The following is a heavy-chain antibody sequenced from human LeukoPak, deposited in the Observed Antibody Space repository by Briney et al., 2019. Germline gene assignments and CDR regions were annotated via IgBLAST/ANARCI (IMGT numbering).Heavy chain of an antibody. V-gene: IGHV3-23*01. CDR2: ISGSGGST. D-gene: IGHD2-15*01. Sequence: GGSLRLSCAASGFTFSSYATSWVRQAPGKGLEWVSAISGSGGSTYYADSVKGRFTISRDNSKNTLYLQMNSLRAEDTAVYYGATGYCSGGSCYSLVYWGQGTLVTVSS. CDR1: GFTFSSYA. CDR3: ATGYCSGGSCYSLVY. J-gene: IGHJ4*02.